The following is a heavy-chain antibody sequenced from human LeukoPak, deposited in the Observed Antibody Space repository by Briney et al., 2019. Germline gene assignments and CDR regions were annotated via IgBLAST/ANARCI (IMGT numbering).Heavy chain of an antibody. J-gene: IGHJ4*02. CDR1: GYTFTNYG. Sequence: ASVKVSCKASGYTFTNYGISWVRQAPGQGLEWVGWISAYNGNTNYAQKLQGRVTMTTDTSTTTAYMELRSLRSDDTAVYYCARVVGIAVAVSADYWGQGTLVTVSS. D-gene: IGHD6-19*01. CDR2: ISAYNGNT. CDR3: ARVVGIAVAVSADY. V-gene: IGHV1-18*01.